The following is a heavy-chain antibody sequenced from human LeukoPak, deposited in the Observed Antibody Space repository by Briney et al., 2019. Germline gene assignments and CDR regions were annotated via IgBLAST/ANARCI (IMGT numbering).Heavy chain of an antibody. V-gene: IGHV4-61*02. J-gene: IGHJ3*02. Sequence: TPSETLSLTCTVSGGSISSGSYYWSWIRQPAGKGLEWIGRTYTSGSTNYNPSLKSRVTISVDTSKNQFSLKLSSVTAADTAVYYCARHRDGYNLYAFDIWGQGTMVTVSS. CDR1: GGSISSGSYY. D-gene: IGHD5-24*01. CDR3: ARHRDGYNLYAFDI. CDR2: TYTSGST.